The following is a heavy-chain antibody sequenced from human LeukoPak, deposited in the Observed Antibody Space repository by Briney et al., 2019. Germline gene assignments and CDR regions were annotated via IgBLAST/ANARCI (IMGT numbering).Heavy chain of an antibody. CDR1: GGSISSSSYY. CDR3: ARTSIAAAGRDNWFDP. Sequence: SETLSLTCTVSGGSISSSSYYWGWIRQPPGKGLEWIGSIYYSGSTYYNPSLKSRVTISVDTSKNQFSLKLSSVTAADTAVYYCARTSIAAAGRDNWFDPWGQGTLVTVSS. D-gene: IGHD6-13*01. V-gene: IGHV4-39*01. J-gene: IGHJ5*02. CDR2: IYYSGST.